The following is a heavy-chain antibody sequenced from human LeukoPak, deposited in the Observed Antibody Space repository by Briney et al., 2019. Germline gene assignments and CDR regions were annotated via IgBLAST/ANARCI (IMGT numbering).Heavy chain of an antibody. Sequence: SETLSLTCAVYGRSFSVYYWSWIRQPPGKGLEWIGEINHSGSTNYNPSLKSRVTISVDTSKNQFSLKLSSVTAADTAVYYCARVGTTVTTASHSLVYFDYWGQGTLVTVSS. J-gene: IGHJ4*02. CDR1: GRSFSVYY. V-gene: IGHV4-34*01. CDR3: ARVGTTVTTASHSLVYFDY. CDR2: INHSGST. D-gene: IGHD4-17*01.